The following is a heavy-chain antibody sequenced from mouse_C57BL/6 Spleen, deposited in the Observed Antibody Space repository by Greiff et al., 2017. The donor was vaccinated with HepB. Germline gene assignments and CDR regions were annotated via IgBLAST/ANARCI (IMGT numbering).Heavy chain of an antibody. CDR2: INPNNGGT. CDR1: GYTFTDYN. Sequence: EVQLQQSGPELVKPGASVKIPCKASGYTFTDYNMDWVKQSHGKSLEWIGDINPNNGGTIYNQKFKGKATLTVDKSSSTAYMELRSLTSEDTAVYYCARSNYGKEYYFDYWGQGTTLTVSS. J-gene: IGHJ2*01. CDR3: ARSNYGKEYYFDY. V-gene: IGHV1-18*01. D-gene: IGHD1-1*01.